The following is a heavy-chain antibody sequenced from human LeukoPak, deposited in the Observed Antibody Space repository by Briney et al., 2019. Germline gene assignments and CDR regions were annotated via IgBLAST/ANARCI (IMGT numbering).Heavy chain of an antibody. J-gene: IGHJ4*02. CDR3: ARGPGYIDY. V-gene: IGHV3-53*01. CDR2: IYSGGST. CDR1: GFTFSSNY. Sequence: GGXXXXXCAASGFTFSSNYMSWVRQAPGKGLEWVSVIYSGGSTYYADSVKGRFTISRDNSKNTLYLQMNSLRAEDTAVYYCARGPGYIDYWGQGTLVTVSS. D-gene: IGHD6-13*01.